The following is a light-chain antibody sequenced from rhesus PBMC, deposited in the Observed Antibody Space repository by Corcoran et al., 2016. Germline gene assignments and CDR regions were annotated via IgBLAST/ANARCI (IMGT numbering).Light chain of an antibody. CDR2: GAS. CDR3: QQHNSSPLT. J-gene: IGKJ1*01. CDR1: QGISKY. V-gene: IGKV1-33*02. Sequence: DIQMTQSPSSLSASVGDTVTITCQASQGISKYLAWYQQKPGTAPKLLIYGASTLQTGVPSRISGSGSGTAFTLIISSLQPEDFATYYCQQHNSSPLTFGQGTKVEIE.